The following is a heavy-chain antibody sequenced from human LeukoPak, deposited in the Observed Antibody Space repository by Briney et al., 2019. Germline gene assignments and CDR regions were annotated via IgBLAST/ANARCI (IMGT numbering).Heavy chain of an antibody. V-gene: IGHV4-59*01. D-gene: IGHD3-22*01. Sequence: SETLSLTCTVSGGSISSYYWSWIRQPPGKGLEWIGYIYYSGSTNYNPSLKSRVTISVDTSKNQFSLRLSSVTAADTAVYYCARTYYYDSSGYFNYYYYMDVWGKGTTVTISS. CDR3: ARTYYYDSSGYFNYYYYMDV. J-gene: IGHJ6*03. CDR2: IYYSGST. CDR1: GGSISSYY.